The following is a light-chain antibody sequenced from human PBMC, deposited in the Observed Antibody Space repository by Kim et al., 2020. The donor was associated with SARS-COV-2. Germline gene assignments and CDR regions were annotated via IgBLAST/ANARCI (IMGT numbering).Light chain of an antibody. CDR1: SIRSYY. V-gene: IGLV3-19*01. J-gene: IGLJ2*01. CDR2: GKN. CDR3: NSRDSTDNLV. Sequence: SSELTQDPALSVALAQIVTIPFTGDSIRSYYATWYQQKPGQAPILVIYGKNNRPSGIPDRFSGSSSGNTASLTITGTQAGDEADYYCNSRDSTDNLVFG.